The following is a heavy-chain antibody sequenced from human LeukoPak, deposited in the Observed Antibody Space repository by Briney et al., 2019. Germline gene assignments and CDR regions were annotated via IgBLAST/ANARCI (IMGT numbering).Heavy chain of an antibody. V-gene: IGHV3-23*01. J-gene: IGHJ4*02. D-gene: IGHD1-26*01. CDR2: ISGGGGTT. CDR3: AKDRPGGSYYQEFDY. Sequence: GGSLRLSCAASGFTFSSYAMSWVRQAPGKGLEWVSAISGGGGTTYYADSVKGRLTISRDNSKNTLFLQMNSLRAEDTAVYYCAKDRPGGSYYQEFDYWGQGTLVTVSS. CDR1: GFTFSSYA.